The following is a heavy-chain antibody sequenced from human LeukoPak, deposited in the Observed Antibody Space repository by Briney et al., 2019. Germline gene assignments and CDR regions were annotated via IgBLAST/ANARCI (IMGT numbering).Heavy chain of an antibody. V-gene: IGHV1-24*01. CDR1: GYTFTSYY. J-gene: IGHJ4*02. CDR2: FDPEDGET. CDR3: ATLYDFPY. Sequence: ASVKVSCKASGYTFTSYYMHWVRQAPGKGLEWMGGFDPEDGETIYAQKFQGRVTMTEDTSTDTAYMELSSLRSEDTAVYYCATLYDFPYWGQGTLVSVSS. D-gene: IGHD3-3*01.